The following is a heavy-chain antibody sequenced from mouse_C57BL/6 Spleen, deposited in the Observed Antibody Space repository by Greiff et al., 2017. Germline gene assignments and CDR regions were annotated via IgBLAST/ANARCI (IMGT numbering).Heavy chain of an antibody. V-gene: IGHV3-6*01. D-gene: IGHD4-1*01. J-gene: IGHJ4*01. CDR2: ISYDGSN. CDR3: SNWDYAMDY. CDR1: GYSITSGYY. Sequence: EVQLVESGPGLVKPSQSLSLTCSVTGYSITSGYYWNWIRQFSGNKLEWMGYISYDGSNNYNPSLKNRISITRDTSKHQFFLKLNSVTTEDTATYYCSNWDYAMDYWGQGTSVTVSS.